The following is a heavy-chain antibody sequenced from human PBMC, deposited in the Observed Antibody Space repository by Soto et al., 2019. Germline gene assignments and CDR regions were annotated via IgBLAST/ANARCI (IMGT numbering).Heavy chain of an antibody. CDR2: IYYSGST. D-gene: IGHD3-10*01. J-gene: IGHJ4*02. V-gene: IGHV4-61*01. CDR1: GGSVSSGSYY. CDR3: AREGVSYYYGSGSYRYLDY. Sequence: SETLSLTCTVSGGSVSSGSYYWSWIRQPPGEGLEWIGYIYYSGSTNYNPSLKSRVTISVDTSKNQFSLKLSSVTAADTAVYYCAREGVSYYYGSGSYRYLDYWGQGTLVTSPQ.